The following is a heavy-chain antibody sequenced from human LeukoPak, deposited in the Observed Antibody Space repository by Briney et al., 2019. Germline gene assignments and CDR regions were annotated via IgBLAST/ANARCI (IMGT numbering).Heavy chain of an antibody. CDR1: GFTFSSYG. D-gene: IGHD3-10*01. J-gene: IGHJ5*02. V-gene: IGHV3-30*02. CDR2: IRYDGINK. CDR3: SKDLTSDFGGDLDP. Sequence: GGSLRLSCAASGFTFSSYGMHWVRQAPGKGLEWVAFIRYDGINKYYADSVKGRFTISRDNSKSTVYLQMNSLRVEDAAVYYCSKDLTSDFGGDLDPWGQGTLVTVSS.